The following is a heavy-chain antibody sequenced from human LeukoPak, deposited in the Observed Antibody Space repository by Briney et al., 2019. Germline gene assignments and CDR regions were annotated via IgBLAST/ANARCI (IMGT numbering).Heavy chain of an antibody. V-gene: IGHV4-34*01. CDR1: GGSFSGYY. J-gene: IGHJ4*02. CDR2: INHNGST. Sequence: SETLSLTCAVYGGSFSGYYWSWIRQPPGKGLEWIGEINHNGSTNYNPSLKSRVTISVDTSKNQFSLKLSSVTAADTAVYYCARGEEDRIVGATTTFDYWGQGTLVTVSS. D-gene: IGHD1-26*01. CDR3: ARGEEDRIVGATTTFDY.